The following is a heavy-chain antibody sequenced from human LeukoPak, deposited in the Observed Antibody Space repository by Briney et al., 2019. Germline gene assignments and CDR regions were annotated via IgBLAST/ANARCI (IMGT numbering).Heavy chain of an antibody. CDR3: AKATYDSSGYPGMGGY. V-gene: IGHV3-23*01. Sequence: RGSLRLSCAASGFTFSSYAMSWVRQAPGKGLEWVSAISGSGGSTYYADSVKGRFTISRDNSKNTLYLQMNSLRAEDTAVYYCAKATYDSSGYPGMGGYWGQGTLVTVSS. CDR2: ISGSGGST. J-gene: IGHJ4*02. CDR1: GFTFSSYA. D-gene: IGHD3-22*01.